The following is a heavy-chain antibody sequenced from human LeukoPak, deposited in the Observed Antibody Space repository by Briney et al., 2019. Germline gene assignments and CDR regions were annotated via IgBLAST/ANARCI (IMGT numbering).Heavy chain of an antibody. J-gene: IGHJ4*02. CDR1: GYTFTGYY. CDR3: ARVLADDSMWD. D-gene: IGHD2-8*02. V-gene: IGHV1-2*02. CDR2: INPNSGGT. Sequence: ASVKVSCKASGYTFTGYYMHWVRQAPGQGLGWIGWINPNSGGTNYAQKFQGRVTMTRDTSISTAYMELSRLRSDDTAVYYCARVLADDSMWDWGQGTLVTVSS.